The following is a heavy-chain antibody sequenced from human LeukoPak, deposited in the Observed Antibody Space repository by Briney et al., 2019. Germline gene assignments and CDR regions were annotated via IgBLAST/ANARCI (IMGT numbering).Heavy chain of an antibody. D-gene: IGHD6-19*01. V-gene: IGHV5-10-1*01. CDR1: GYIFTSYW. CDR3: ARASVAGGNAFDI. Sequence: GESLLISCKGSGYIFTSYWISGVRQLPGKGLEWMGRIDPSDSYTNYSPSFQGHVTISADKSISTAYLQWSSLKASDTAMYYCARASVAGGNAFDIWGQGTMVTVSS. J-gene: IGHJ3*02. CDR2: IDPSDSYT.